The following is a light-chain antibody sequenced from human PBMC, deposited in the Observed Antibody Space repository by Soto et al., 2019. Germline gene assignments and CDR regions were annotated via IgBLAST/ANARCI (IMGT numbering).Light chain of an antibody. CDR2: DVS. CDR1: SSDVGGYNY. J-gene: IGLJ1*01. CDR3: CSYAGSYTHV. V-gene: IGLV2-11*01. Sequence: QSALTQPRSVSGSPGQSVTISCTGTSSDVGGYNYVSWYQQHPGKDPKLMIYDVSKRPSGVPDRFSGSKSGNTASLTISGLQDEDEADYYCCSYAGSYTHVFGTGTKVTVL.